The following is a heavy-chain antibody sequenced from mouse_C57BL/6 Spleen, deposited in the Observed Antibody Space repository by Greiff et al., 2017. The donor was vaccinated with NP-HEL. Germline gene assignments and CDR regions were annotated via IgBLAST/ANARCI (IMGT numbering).Heavy chain of an antibody. J-gene: IGHJ2*01. D-gene: IGHD1-1*01. Sequence: QVQLKQPGAELVKPGASVKLSCKASGYTFTSYWMHWVKQRPGRGLEWIGRIDPNSGGTKYNEKFKSKATLTVDKPSSTAYMQLSSLTSEDSAVYYCARREYYYGSYFDYWGQGTTLTVSS. V-gene: IGHV1-72*01. CDR2: IDPNSGGT. CDR3: ARREYYYGSYFDY. CDR1: GYTFTSYW.